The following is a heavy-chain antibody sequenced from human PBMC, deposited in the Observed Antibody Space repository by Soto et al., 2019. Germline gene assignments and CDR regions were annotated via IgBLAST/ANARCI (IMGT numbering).Heavy chain of an antibody. D-gene: IGHD2-21*02. J-gene: IGHJ4*02. Sequence: VPLVQSGAEVKGPGASVRVSCKTSGYTFGDFYIHWVRQAPGQGLEWMGWMNPDSGVTDLAQKFRGRVPMASDTASHTAYMALDRLSSEDTGVYYCSRGGSMVTKSYFDIRGQGTLVTVSS. CDR2: MNPDSGVT. V-gene: IGHV1-2*02. CDR1: GYTFGDFY. CDR3: SRGGSMVTKSYFDI.